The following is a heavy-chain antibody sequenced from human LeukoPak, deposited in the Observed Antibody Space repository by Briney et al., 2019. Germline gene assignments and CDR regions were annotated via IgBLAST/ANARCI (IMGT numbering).Heavy chain of an antibody. V-gene: IGHV3-23*01. D-gene: IGHD6-19*01. CDR2: ISASGIIT. J-gene: IGHJ4*02. Sequence: GGSLRLSCAASGLTFSSYAMNWVRQAPGEGLEWLSGISASGIITHYADSVKGRFTISRDNSKNTLYLEMSSLRTEDTAVYYCAKATQWVPPNYWGQGSLVTVSS. CDR3: AKATQWVPPNY. CDR1: GLTFSSYA.